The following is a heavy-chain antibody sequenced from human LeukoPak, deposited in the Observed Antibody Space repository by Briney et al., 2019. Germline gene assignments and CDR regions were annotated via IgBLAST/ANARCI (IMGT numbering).Heavy chain of an antibody. CDR1: GFTVSSNY. V-gene: IGHV3-53*01. Sequence: GSLRLSCAASGFTVSSNYMSWVRQAPGKGLEWVSVIYSGGSTYYADSVKGRFTISRDNSKNTLYLQMNSLRAEDTAVYYCARSLGSSSSLRGFDYWGQGTLVTVSS. J-gene: IGHJ4*02. CDR2: IYSGGST. CDR3: ARSLGSSSSLRGFDY. D-gene: IGHD6-13*01.